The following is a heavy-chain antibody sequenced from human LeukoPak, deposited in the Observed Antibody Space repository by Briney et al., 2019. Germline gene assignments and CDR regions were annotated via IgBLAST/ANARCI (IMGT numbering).Heavy chain of an antibody. CDR3: TRGGFGSGVSLFDP. CDR1: GDSVSSNRAA. D-gene: IGHD3-10*01. Sequence: SQTLSLTFAISGDSVSSNRAAWNWIRQSPSRGLEWLGRTYYRSKWYNDYALSVKSRATISPDTSKNQFSLQLNSVTPEDTAIYYCTRGGFGSGVSLFDPWGQGTLVTVSS. CDR2: TYYRSKWYN. V-gene: IGHV6-1*01. J-gene: IGHJ5*02.